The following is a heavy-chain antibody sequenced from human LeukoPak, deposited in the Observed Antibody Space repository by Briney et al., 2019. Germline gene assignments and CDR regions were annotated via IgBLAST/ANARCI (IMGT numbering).Heavy chain of an antibody. CDR3: ARGHSAYDFWSGYLGYYYYGMDV. CDR2: MNPNSGNT. D-gene: IGHD3-3*01. CDR1: GYTFTSYD. J-gene: IGHJ6*02. V-gene: IGHV1-8*01. Sequence: ASVKVSCEASGYTFTSYDINWVRQATGQGLEWMGWMNPNSGNTGYAQKFQGRVTMTRNTSISTAYMELSSLRSEDTAVYYCARGHSAYDFWSGYLGYYYYGMDVWGQGTTVTVSS.